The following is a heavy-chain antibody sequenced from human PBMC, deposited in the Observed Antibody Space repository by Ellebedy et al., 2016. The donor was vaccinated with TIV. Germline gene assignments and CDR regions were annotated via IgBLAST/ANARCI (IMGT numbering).Heavy chain of an antibody. CDR1: GFTVINNY. J-gene: IGHJ4*02. CDR2: IYSGGNT. V-gene: IGHV3-53*01. CDR3: ASSPSQGY. Sequence: PGGSLRLSCAASGFTVINNYMSWVRQAPGKGLEWVSVIYSGGNTFYAESVKGRFTISRDSSQNTLYLQMDSLRAEDTAVYYCASSPSQGYWGQGTLVTVSS.